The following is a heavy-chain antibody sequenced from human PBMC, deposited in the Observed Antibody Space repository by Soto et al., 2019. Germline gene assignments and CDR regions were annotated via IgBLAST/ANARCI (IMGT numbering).Heavy chain of an antibody. CDR3: ACTADTAMIYYYGMDV. CDR1: GGTFSSYA. Sequence: QVQLVQSGAEVKKPGSSVKVSCKASGGTFSSYAISWVRQAPGQGIEWMGGTIPIFGTANYAQKFQGRVTLNAGEPTRLGDMELSSLSSEDTAVYYCACTADTAMIYYYGMDVWGQGTTVTVSS. V-gene: IGHV1-69*01. CDR2: TIPIFGTA. J-gene: IGHJ6*02. D-gene: IGHD5-18*01.